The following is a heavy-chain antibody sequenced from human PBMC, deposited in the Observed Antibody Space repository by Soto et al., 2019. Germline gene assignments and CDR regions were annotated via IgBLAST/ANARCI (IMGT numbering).Heavy chain of an antibody. CDR1: GYTFTSYD. V-gene: IGHV1-8*01. Sequence: ASVKVSCKASGYTFTSYDINWVRQATGQGLEWMGWMNPNSGNTGHAQKFQGRVTMTRNTSISTAYMELSRLRSEDTAVYYCARGSSTSPSYYYYYMDVWGKGTTVTVSS. CDR2: MNPNSGNT. D-gene: IGHD2-2*01. J-gene: IGHJ6*03. CDR3: ARGSSTSPSYYYYYMDV.